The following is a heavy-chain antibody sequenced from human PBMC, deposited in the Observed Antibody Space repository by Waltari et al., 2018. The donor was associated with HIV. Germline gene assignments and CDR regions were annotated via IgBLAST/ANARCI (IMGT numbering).Heavy chain of an antibody. CDR2: INNSGST. J-gene: IGHJ6*02. CDR1: GGSFSGYY. Sequence: QVQLQQWGAGLLKPSETLSLTCAVYGGSFSGYYWSWIRQPPGKGLEWIGEINNSGSTNYDASLKRRVTISVDTSKNQCSLELSSVTAAYTAVYYCARGRYYYDSSGYYYPYYYGMDVWGQGTTVTVSS. D-gene: IGHD3-22*01. V-gene: IGHV4-34*01. CDR3: ARGRYYYDSSGYYYPYYYGMDV.